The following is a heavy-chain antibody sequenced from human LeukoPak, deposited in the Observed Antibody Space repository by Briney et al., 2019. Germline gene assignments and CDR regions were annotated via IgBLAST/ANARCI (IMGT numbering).Heavy chain of an antibody. CDR1: GFIFDDYG. V-gene: IGHV3-20*04. Sequence: GGSLRLSCAASGFIFDDYGMTGVRQAPGKGLEWVSGVNWNGDSAGYADSVKGRFTISRDNAKNSLYLQMNSLRAEDTALYYCAKGVRDPFDYWGQGTLVTVSS. J-gene: IGHJ4*02. CDR3: AKGVRDPFDY. CDR2: VNWNGDSA. D-gene: IGHD1-1*01.